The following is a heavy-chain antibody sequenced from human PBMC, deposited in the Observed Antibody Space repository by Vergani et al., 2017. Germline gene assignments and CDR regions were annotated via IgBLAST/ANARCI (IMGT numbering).Heavy chain of an antibody. D-gene: IGHD1-1*01. Sequence: QVHLVESGGGVVQPGRSLRLSCVVSGFTSSYYGMHWVRQAPGKGLEWVAVISYDGTQKYYADSVKGRFTISRDNSKSTLYLQMNSLRTEDTAVYYCATKSCGTPGCQIGYFREWVKCTLVTVSS. V-gene: IGHV3-30*03. CDR1: GFTSSYYG. CDR2: ISYDGTQK. J-gene: IGHJ1*01. CDR3: ATKSCGTPGCQIGYFRE.